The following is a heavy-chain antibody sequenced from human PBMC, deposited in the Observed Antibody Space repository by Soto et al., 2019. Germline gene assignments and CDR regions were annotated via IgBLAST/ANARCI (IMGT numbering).Heavy chain of an antibody. Sequence: GESLKISCKGSGYSFTSYWIGWVRQMPGKGLEWMGIIYPGDSDTKYSPSFQGQVTISADKSISTAYLQWSSLKASGTAMYYCARLWPPMIVGGTGAFDIWGQGTMVTVSS. CDR1: GYSFTSYW. CDR3: ARLWPPMIVGGTGAFDI. V-gene: IGHV5-51*01. D-gene: IGHD3-22*01. CDR2: IYPGDSDT. J-gene: IGHJ3*02.